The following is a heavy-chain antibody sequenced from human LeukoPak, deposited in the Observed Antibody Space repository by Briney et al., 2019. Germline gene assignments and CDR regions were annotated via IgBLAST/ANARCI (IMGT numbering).Heavy chain of an antibody. V-gene: IGHV4-30-4*01. CDR2: IYYSGST. J-gene: IGHJ3*02. CDR3: DRTSDAASEAFDI. Sequence: SETLSLTCTVSGGSISSGDYYWSWIRQPPGKGLEWIGYIYYSGSTYYNPSLRSRVTISVDTSKNQFSLKLSSVTAADTAVYYCDRTSDAASEAFDIWGEGTMVTVSS. CDR1: GGSISSGDYY.